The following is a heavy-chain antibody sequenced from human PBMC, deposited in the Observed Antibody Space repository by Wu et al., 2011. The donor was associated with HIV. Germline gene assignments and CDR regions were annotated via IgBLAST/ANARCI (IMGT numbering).Heavy chain of an antibody. CDR1: GGTFSSYG. J-gene: IGHJ4*02. CDR3: ARSPFVSTMGYFDY. Sequence: QVQLVQSGAEVKKPGSSVKVSCKASGGTFSSYGISWVRQAPGQGLEWMGGIIPMFGTAKYAQKFQSRVTITTDESTSTAYMELSSLRPEDTAIYYCARSPFVSTMGYFDYWGQGTLVTVSS. CDR2: IIPMFGTA. V-gene: IGHV1-69*05. D-gene: IGHD5/OR15-5a*01.